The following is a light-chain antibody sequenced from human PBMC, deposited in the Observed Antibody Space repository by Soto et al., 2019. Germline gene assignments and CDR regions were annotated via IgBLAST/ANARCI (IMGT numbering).Light chain of an antibody. CDR2: EGG. J-gene: IGLJ1*01. V-gene: IGLV2-14*02. CDR3: SSYTSSSTYV. CDR1: SSDVGNYNL. Sequence: QSALTQPASVSGSPGQSITISCTGTSSDVGNYNLVSWYQQYPGKAPKLMIYEGGKRPSGVSNRFSGSKSGNTASLTISGLLAEDEADYYCSSYTSSSTYVFGTGTKVTVL.